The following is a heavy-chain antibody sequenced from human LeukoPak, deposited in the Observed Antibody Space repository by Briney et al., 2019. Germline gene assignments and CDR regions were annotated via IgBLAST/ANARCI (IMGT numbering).Heavy chain of an antibody. D-gene: IGHD2-2*01. V-gene: IGHV3-23*01. J-gene: IGHJ4*02. Sequence: GGSLRLSCAASGFTFSSYAMSWVCQAPGKGLEWVSAISGSGGSTYYADSVKGRFTISRDNSKNTLYLQMNSLRAEDTAVYYYAKDLVVPAATFYFDYWGQGTLVTVSS. CDR1: GFTFSSYA. CDR3: AKDLVVPAATFYFDY. CDR2: ISGSGGST.